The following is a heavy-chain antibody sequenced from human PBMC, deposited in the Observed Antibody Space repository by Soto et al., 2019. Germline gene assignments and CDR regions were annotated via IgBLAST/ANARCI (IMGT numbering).Heavy chain of an antibody. Sequence: SETLSLTCTVSGGSISSFCYYWSWIRQHPGKGLEWIGYIYYSGSTYYNPSLKSRVTISVDTSKNQFSLKLSSVTAADTAVYYCARDENGGVDYWGQGTLVTVS. CDR2: IYYSGST. D-gene: IGHD4-17*01. J-gene: IGHJ4*02. CDR3: ARDENGGVDY. CDR1: GGSISSFCYY. V-gene: IGHV4-31*03.